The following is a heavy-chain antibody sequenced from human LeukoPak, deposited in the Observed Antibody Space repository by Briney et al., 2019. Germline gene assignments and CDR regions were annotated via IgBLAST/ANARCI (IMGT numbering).Heavy chain of an antibody. CDR2: IIPIFGTA. D-gene: IGHD3-10*01. J-gene: IGHJ6*04. V-gene: IGHV1-69*13. Sequence: SVKVSCKASGGTFSSYAISWVRQAPGQGLEWMGGIIPIFGTANYAPKFQGRVTITADESTSTAYMELSSLRSEDTAVYYCARGQYYYGSGSGYYYGMDVWGKGTTVTVSS. CDR3: ARGQYYYGSGSGYYYGMDV. CDR1: GGTFSSYA.